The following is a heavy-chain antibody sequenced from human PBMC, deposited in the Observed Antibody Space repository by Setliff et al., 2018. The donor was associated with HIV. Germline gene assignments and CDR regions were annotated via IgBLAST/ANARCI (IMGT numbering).Heavy chain of an antibody. D-gene: IGHD5-18*01. Sequence: GGSLRLSCTASGFSFSTHDMSWVRQAPGKGLEWLSYISDTGSTAYFADSVKGRFTISRDNAKNSLYLQMNSLRAEDTAVYYCARESRRGNSYDFDYWGQGTLVTVSS. J-gene: IGHJ4*02. CDR2: ISDTGSTA. CDR3: ARESRRGNSYDFDY. CDR1: GFSFSTHD. V-gene: IGHV3-48*03.